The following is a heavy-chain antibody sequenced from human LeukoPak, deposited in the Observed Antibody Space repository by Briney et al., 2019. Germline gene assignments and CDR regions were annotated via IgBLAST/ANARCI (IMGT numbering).Heavy chain of an antibody. CDR2: IYTSGGT. CDR1: GDSISSYY. J-gene: IGHJ4*02. V-gene: IGHV4-4*09. Sequence: SETLSLTCTVSGDSISSYYWSWIRQPPGKRLEWIGYIYTSGGTNYIPSLKGRVTISIDTSKNQFSLKLSSVTAADSAVYYCARLSTSPDRYYLDYWGQGALVTVSS. D-gene: IGHD6-6*01. CDR3: ARLSTSPDRYYLDY.